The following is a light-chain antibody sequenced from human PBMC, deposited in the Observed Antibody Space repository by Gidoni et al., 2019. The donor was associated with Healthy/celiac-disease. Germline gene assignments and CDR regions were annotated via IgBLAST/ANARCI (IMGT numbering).Light chain of an antibody. CDR2: GAS. Sequence: EIVLTHSPGTLSLSPGERATLSCRASQSVSSSYVAWYQQKPGQAPRLLIYGASSRATGIPDRFSGSGSGTDFTLTISRLEPEDFAVYYCQQYGSSPFTFGPGTKVDIK. V-gene: IGKV3-20*01. CDR1: QSVSSSY. CDR3: QQYGSSPFT. J-gene: IGKJ3*01.